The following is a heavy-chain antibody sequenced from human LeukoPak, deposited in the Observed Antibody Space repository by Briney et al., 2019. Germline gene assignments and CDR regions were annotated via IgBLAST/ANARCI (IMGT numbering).Heavy chain of an antibody. J-gene: IGHJ4*02. D-gene: IGHD1-26*01. Sequence: GRSLRLSCAASGFTFSSYAMHWVRQAPGKGLEWVAVISYDGSNKYYADSVKGRFTISRDNSKNTLYLQMNSLRAEDTAVYYCARDVIVGAYSDYWGQGTLVTVSS. CDR1: GFTFSSYA. V-gene: IGHV3-30-3*01. CDR3: ARDVIVGAYSDY. CDR2: ISYDGSNK.